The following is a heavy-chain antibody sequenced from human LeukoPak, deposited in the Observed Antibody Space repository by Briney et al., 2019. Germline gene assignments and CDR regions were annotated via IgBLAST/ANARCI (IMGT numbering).Heavy chain of an antibody. CDR2: VHYSGSS. D-gene: IGHD2-8*01. CDR1: GDSISSYY. J-gene: IGHJ6*03. Sequence: SETLSLTCTVSGDSISSYYWSWMRQPPGKGLEWIGYVHYSGSSAYIPSLKSRVTMSVDTSKNQFSLSLTSVTAADTALYYCARWYCSNNLCFHMDVWGKRTTVTVFS. V-gene: IGHV4-59*08. CDR3: ARWYCSNNLCFHMDV.